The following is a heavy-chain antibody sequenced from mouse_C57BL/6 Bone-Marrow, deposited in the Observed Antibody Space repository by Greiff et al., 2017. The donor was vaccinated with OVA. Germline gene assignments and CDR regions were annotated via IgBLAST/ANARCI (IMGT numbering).Heavy chain of an antibody. V-gene: IGHV1-69*01. CDR2: IDPSDSYT. Sequence: QVQLKQPGAELVMPGASVKLSCKASGYTFTSYWMHWVKQRPGQGLEWIGEIDPSDSYTNYNQKFKGKSTLTVDKSSSTAYMQLSSLTSEDSAVYYCARSRGYYGFAYWGQGTLVTVSA. CDR1: GYTFTSYW. D-gene: IGHD2-3*01. J-gene: IGHJ3*01. CDR3: ARSRGYYGFAY.